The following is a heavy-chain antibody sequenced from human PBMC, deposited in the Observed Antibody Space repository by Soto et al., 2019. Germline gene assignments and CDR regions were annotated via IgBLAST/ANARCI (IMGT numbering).Heavy chain of an antibody. CDR2: IYTGGST. CDR1: GGSVSNYY. Sequence: QVQLQESGPGLVKPSETLSLTCSVSGGSVSNYYWSWFRQPAGKGLEWIGRIYTGGSTNYNPSLKSRVTLSVDTSKNQFSPRLTSVTAADTAVYYCARANVGPPGGGSWTMPFDFWGQGTLVTVSS. D-gene: IGHD2-15*01. CDR3: ARANVGPPGGGSWTMPFDF. V-gene: IGHV4-4*07. J-gene: IGHJ4*02.